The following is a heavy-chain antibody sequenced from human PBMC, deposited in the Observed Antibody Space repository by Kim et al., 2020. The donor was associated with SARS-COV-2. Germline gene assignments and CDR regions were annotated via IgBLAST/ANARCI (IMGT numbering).Heavy chain of an antibody. V-gene: IGHV3-73*01. CDR2: RYTK. Sequence: RYTKTYAASVKGRFSISRDDSRNTAYLQMNSLKTEDTAVYYCTRLNYGLDSWGRGDLVTVSS. CDR3: TRLNYGLDS. J-gene: IGHJ4*02. D-gene: IGHD3-10*01.